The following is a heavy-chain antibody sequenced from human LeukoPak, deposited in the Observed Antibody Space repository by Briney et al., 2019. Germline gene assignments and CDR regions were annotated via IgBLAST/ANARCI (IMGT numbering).Heavy chain of an antibody. CDR1: GFTFSSYG. J-gene: IGHJ4*02. CDR2: IRYDGSNK. V-gene: IGHV3-30*02. Sequence: PGGSLRLSCAASGFTFSSYGMHWVRQAPGKGLEWVAFIRYDGSNKYYADSVKGRFTISRDNAKNTVYLQMNSLRVDDTAVYYCAKEAYSSGWNVDHWGQGTLVTVSS. D-gene: IGHD6-19*01. CDR3: AKEAYSSGWNVDH.